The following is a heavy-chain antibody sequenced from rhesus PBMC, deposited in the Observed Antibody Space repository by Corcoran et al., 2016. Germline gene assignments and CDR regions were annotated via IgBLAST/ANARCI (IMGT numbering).Heavy chain of an antibody. CDR2: MYGSSGST. CDR1: GGSISDNHY. J-gene: IGHJ4*01. D-gene: IGHD2-2*01. CDR3: ARDYVLSY. Sequence: QEQLQESGPGLVKPSETRSLTCPVSGGSISDNHYWNGCRQSPGEGLEWIGNMYGSSGSTYYNPSLKSRVTTSKATTKNQFSLKLTSVTAADTAVYYCARDYVLSYWGQGVLVTVSS. V-gene: IGHV4S9*01.